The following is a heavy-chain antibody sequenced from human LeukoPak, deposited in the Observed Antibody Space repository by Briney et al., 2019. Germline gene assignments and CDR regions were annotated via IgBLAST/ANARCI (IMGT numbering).Heavy chain of an antibody. J-gene: IGHJ4*02. D-gene: IGHD5-18*01. V-gene: IGHV3-33*01. CDR2: IWYDGSNK. CDR1: GFTFSSYG. CDR3: ARPINDSYGTYYFDY. Sequence: PGGSLRLSCAASGFTFSSYGMHWVRQAPGKGLEWVAVIWYDGSNKYYADSVKGRFTISRDNSKNTLYLQMNSLRAEDTAVYYCARPINDSYGTYYFDYWGQGTLVTVSS.